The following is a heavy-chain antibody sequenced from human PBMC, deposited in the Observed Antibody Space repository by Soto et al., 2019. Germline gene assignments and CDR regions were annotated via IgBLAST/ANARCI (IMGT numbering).Heavy chain of an antibody. CDR2: IIPILGIA. V-gene: IGHV1-69*08. CDR3: VREGGDYSNYDFDY. CDR1: GGTFSSYT. D-gene: IGHD4-4*01. Sequence: QVQLVQSGAEVKKPGSSVKVSCKASGGTFSSYTISWVRQAPGQGLEWMGRIIPILGIANYAQKFQGRVPITADKTTNKGFKEVGQLGSEERAGESCVREGGDYSNYDFDYWGQGTLVTVSS. J-gene: IGHJ4*02.